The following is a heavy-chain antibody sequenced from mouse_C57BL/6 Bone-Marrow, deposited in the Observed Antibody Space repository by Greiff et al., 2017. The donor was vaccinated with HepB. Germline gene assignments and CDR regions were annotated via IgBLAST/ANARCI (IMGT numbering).Heavy chain of an antibody. CDR1: GYTFTSYT. D-gene: IGHD2-3*01. Sequence: QVQLKESGAELARPGASVKMSCKASGYTFTSYTMHWVKQRPGQGLEWIGYINPSSGYTKYNQKFKDKATLTADKSSSTAYMQLSSLTSEDSAVYYCARMGDDGCFAYWGQGTLVTVSA. V-gene: IGHV1-4*01. J-gene: IGHJ3*01. CDR2: INPSSGYT. CDR3: ARMGDDGCFAY.